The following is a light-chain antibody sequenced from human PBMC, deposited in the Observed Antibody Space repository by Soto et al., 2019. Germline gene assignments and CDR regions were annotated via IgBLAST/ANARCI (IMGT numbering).Light chain of an antibody. Sequence: DIQMTQSPSTLSASVGDRVTITCRASHSISTWLAWYQQKPGKAPKSLIYDASILESGVPSRFSGSGSGTEFTLTIAILQPDDFATYYCQQYNSFSWTFGQGTKVEI. V-gene: IGKV1-5*01. CDR2: DAS. CDR1: HSISTW. J-gene: IGKJ1*01. CDR3: QQYNSFSWT.